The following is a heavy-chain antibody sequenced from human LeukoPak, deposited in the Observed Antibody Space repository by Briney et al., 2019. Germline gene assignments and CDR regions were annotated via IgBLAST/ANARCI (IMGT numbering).Heavy chain of an antibody. V-gene: IGHV6-1*01. CDR2: TYYRSKWYS. Sequence: SQTLSLTCAISGDSVSSNSAAWSWIRQSPSRGLEWLGRTYYRSKWYSDYAVSVKSRITINPDTSKNPSSLQLNSVTPEDTAVYYCARDVRHDYVWGSYRLEFDYWGQGTLVTVSS. J-gene: IGHJ4*02. CDR1: GDSVSSNSAA. D-gene: IGHD3-16*02. CDR3: ARDVRHDYVWGSYRLEFDY.